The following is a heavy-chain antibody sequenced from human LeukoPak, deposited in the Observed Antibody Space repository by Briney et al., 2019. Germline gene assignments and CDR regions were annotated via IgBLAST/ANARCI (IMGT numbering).Heavy chain of an antibody. D-gene: IGHD1-26*01. CDR2: INPNSGGT. CDR3: RATVDY. Sequence: GASVKVSCKASGYTFTDYSMHWVRQAPGQGREWMGYINPNSGGTNYAQKFQGRVTITRDTSISTAYMELYSLRSDDTAVYYCRATVDYWGQGTLVTVSS. V-gene: IGHV1-2*02. J-gene: IGHJ4*02. CDR1: GYTFTDYS.